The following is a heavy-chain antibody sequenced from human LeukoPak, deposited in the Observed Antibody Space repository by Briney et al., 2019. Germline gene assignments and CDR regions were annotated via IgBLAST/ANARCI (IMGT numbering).Heavy chain of an antibody. CDR1: GYTFTSYG. CDR2: ISAYNGNT. V-gene: IGHV1-18*04. D-gene: IGHD6-13*01. Sequence: GASVKVSCMASGYTFTSYGISWVRQAPGQGLEWMGWISAYNGNTNYAQKLQGRVTMTTDTSTSTAYMELRSLRSDDTAVYYCARDTSSSWYSANWFDPWGQGTLVTVSS. J-gene: IGHJ5*02. CDR3: ARDTSSSWYSANWFDP.